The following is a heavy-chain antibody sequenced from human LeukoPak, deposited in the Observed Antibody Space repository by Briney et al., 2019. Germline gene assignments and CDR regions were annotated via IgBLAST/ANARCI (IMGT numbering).Heavy chain of an antibody. CDR1: GESLNSYY. V-gene: IGHV4-34*01. CDR2: IYESGTT. Sequence: PSETLSLTCAVYGESLNSYYWSWVRQPPGEGLEWIGEIYESGTTKYNPSLKSRVAISMVPSKQQFSLILSSVTAVDTAVYYCARGAWATRLASWGLGTPVIVSS. D-gene: IGHD2-15*01. CDR3: ARGAWATRLAS. J-gene: IGHJ4*02.